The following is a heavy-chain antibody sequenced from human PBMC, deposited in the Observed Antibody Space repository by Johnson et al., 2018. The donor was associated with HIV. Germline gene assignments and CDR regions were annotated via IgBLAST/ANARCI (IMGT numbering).Heavy chain of an antibody. CDR1: RFTFNDYA. Sequence: VQLVESGGGLVQPGGSLRLSCAGSRFTFNDYAMHWVRQVPGNGLEWVSLIRWDGAVTRYVDSVTGRFPISSVNSKNMVYLQMNSLRAEDTAVYYCARDAVLVGATSGGPPVNAFDIWGQGTMVTVSS. CDR2: IRWDGAVT. V-gene: IGHV3-43D*03. D-gene: IGHD1-26*01. CDR3: ARDAVLVGATSGGPPVNAFDI. J-gene: IGHJ3*02.